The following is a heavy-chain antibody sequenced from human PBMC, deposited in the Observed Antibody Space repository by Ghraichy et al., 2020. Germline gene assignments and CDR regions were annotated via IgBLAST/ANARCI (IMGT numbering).Heavy chain of an antibody. Sequence: SQTLSLTCTVSGGSVRDTGYYWAWVRQPPGKTLDWIRSIYYTGMTYYNPSLKSRVSISIDTSSNQFSLRLTSVTAADTALYYCTKQDAISHYSMGVWGQGTTVTVSS. V-gene: IGHV4-39*01. J-gene: IGHJ6*02. D-gene: IGHD2-21*01. CDR2: IYYTGMT. CDR3: TKQDAISHYSMGV. CDR1: GGSVRDTGYY.